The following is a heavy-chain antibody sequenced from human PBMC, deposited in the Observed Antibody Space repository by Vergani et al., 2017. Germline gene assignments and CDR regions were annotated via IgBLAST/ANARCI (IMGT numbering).Heavy chain of an antibody. CDR1: GGSISSSNW. CDR3: AREGLYMLDY. Sequence: QVQLQESGPGLVKPSGTLSLTCAVSGGSISSSNWWSWVRQPPGKGLEWIGYIYYSGSTYYNPSLKSRVTISVDTSKNQFSLKLSSVTAADTAVYYCAREGLYMLDYWGQGTLVTVSS. D-gene: IGHD4-11*01. J-gene: IGHJ4*02. CDR2: IYYSGST. V-gene: IGHV4-4*02.